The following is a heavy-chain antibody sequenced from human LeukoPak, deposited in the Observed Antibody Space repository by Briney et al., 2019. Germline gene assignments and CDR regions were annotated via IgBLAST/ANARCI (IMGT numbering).Heavy chain of an antibody. V-gene: IGHV4-59*01. CDR3: ASLGMWNDYGMDV. CDR2: IYYSGST. D-gene: IGHD1-1*01. J-gene: IGHJ6*02. Sequence: PSETLSLTCTVSGGSISSYYWSWIRQPPGKGLEWIGYIYYSGSTNYNPSLKSRVTISVDTSKNQFSLKLSSVTAADTAVYYCASLGMWNDYGMDVWGQGTTVTVSS. CDR1: GGSISSYY.